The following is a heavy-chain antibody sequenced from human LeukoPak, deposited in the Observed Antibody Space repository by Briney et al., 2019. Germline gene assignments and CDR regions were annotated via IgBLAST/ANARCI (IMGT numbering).Heavy chain of an antibody. J-gene: IGHJ6*02. CDR3: AKDKDFGVVSYYGMDV. V-gene: IGHV3-9*01. CDR2: ISWNSGSI. CDR1: GFTFDDYA. Sequence: GGSLRLSCAASGFTFDDYAMHWVRQAPGKGLEWVSGISWNSGSIGYADSVKGRFTISRDNAKNSLYLQMNSLRAEDTALYYCAKDKDFGVVSYYGMDVWGQGTTVTVSS. D-gene: IGHD3-3*01.